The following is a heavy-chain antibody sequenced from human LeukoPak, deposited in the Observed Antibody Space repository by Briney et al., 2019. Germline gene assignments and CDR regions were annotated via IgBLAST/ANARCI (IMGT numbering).Heavy chain of an antibody. CDR1: GFTFSSYW. Sequence: GGSLRLSCAASGFTFSSYWMSWVRQAPGKGLEWVANIKQDGSEKNYVDSVKGRFTISRDNAKNSLYLQMNSLRAEDTAVYYCARRAGAYSHPYDYWGQGTLVTVSS. D-gene: IGHD4/OR15-4a*01. V-gene: IGHV3-7*03. CDR2: IKQDGSEK. J-gene: IGHJ4*02. CDR3: ARRAGAYSHPYDY.